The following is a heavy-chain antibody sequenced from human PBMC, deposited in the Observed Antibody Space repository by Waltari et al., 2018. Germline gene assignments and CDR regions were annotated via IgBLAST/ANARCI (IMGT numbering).Heavy chain of an antibody. D-gene: IGHD5-18*01. J-gene: IGHJ5*02. CDR3: ARDQTMGTAIRRATVP. CDR2: IIPIFGTA. Sequence: QVQLVQSGAEVKKPGSSVKVSCKASGGTFSSYAISWVRQAPGQRLEWRGRIIPIFGTANYAQKFHGRVTITADKSTSKAYMELGSLRSEDTAVYYCARDQTMGTAIRRATVPWGQGTLVTVSS. V-gene: IGHV1-69*08. CDR1: GGTFSSYA.